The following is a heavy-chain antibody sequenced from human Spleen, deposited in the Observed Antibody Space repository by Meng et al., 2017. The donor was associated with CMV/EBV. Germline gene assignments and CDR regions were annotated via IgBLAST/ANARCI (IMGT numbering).Heavy chain of an antibody. J-gene: IGHJ5*02. D-gene: IGHD2-2*01. V-gene: IGHV3-21*01. CDR2: ITGDSTYI. CDR1: GFTFSTYW. CDR3: ARSRGGSTSCPQCWFDP. Sequence: GGSLRLSCAASGFTFSTYWMNWVRQVPGKGLEWVSSITGDSTYIYHADSVKGRFTVSRDNAKNSLYLQMDSLRAEDTAVYYCARSRGGSTSCPQCWFDPWGQGALVTVSS.